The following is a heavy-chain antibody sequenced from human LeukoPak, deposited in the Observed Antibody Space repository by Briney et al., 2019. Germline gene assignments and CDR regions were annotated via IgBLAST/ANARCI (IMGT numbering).Heavy chain of an antibody. CDR3: ARTSRALSGYPYYYYMDV. CDR1: GGTFSSYA. J-gene: IGHJ6*03. D-gene: IGHD3-22*01. Sequence: ASVKVTCKASGGTFSSYAISWVRQAPGQGLEWMGGIIPIFGTANYAQKVQGRVPITADKSTSTAYMELSSLRSEDTAVYYCARTSRALSGYPYYYYMDVWGKGTTGTVSS. V-gene: IGHV1-69*06. CDR2: IIPIFGTA.